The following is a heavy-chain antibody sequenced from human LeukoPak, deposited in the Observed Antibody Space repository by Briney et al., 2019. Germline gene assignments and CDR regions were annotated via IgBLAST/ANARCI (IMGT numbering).Heavy chain of an antibody. D-gene: IGHD3-10*01. V-gene: IGHV4-59*01. J-gene: IGHJ4*02. CDR3: VRGAGEIPNFDY. CDR1: GGSISSSY. Sequence: PSETLSLTCTVSGGSISSSYWSWLRQPPGKGLEWVGYIFYSGSTNYNPSLKSRVTISIDTSKNQFSLKLSSVTAADTAVYYCVRGAGEIPNFDYWGQGTLVTVSS. CDR2: IFYSGST.